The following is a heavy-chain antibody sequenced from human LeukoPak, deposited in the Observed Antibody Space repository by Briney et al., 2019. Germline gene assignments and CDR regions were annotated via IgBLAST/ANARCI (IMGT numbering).Heavy chain of an antibody. CDR1: GFIFSDYW. J-gene: IGHJ4*02. Sequence: GGSLRLSCGASGFIFSDYWMNWVRQAPGKGLEWVANIRQDGSDKNYVDSVKGRFTISRDNAKNSLYLQMNSLRAEDTAVYYCARAHYYGSGSYYDHIFPMYWGQGTLVTVSS. V-gene: IGHV3-7*01. CDR2: IRQDGSDK. CDR3: ARAHYYGSGSYYDHIFPMY. D-gene: IGHD3-10*01.